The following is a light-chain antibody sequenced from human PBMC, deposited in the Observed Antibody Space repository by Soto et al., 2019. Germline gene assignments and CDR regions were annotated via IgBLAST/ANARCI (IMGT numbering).Light chain of an antibody. Sequence: DIQMTQSPSSLSASVGDRVTITCRASQGISNYLAWYQQKPGKVPKLLIYAASTLQSGVPSRFSDSGSGTDFTLTISSLQPEDVATYYCQKYNSAPWTFGQGTKVEIK. CDR1: QGISNY. J-gene: IGKJ1*01. CDR2: AAS. V-gene: IGKV1-27*01. CDR3: QKYNSAPWT.